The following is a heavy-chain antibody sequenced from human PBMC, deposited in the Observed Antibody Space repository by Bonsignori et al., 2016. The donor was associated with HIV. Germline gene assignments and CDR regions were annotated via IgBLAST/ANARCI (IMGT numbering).Heavy chain of an antibody. Sequence: VRQMPGKGLEWMGIIYPGDSDTRYSPSFQGQVTISADKSISTAYLQWSSLKASDTAMYYCARERGPTRYSGFYDYWGQGTLVTVSS. D-gene: IGHD1-26*01. V-gene: IGHV5-51*01. CDR2: IYPGDSDT. CDR3: ARERGPTRYSGFYDY. J-gene: IGHJ4*02.